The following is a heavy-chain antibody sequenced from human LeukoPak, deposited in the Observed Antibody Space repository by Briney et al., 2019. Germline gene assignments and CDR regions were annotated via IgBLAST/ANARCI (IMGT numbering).Heavy chain of an antibody. CDR3: ARGAHRVGYCSSTSCYGFDP. V-gene: IGHV1-46*01. CDR2: INPSGGST. J-gene: IGHJ5*02. D-gene: IGHD2-2*01. Sequence: GASVKVSCKASGYTFTSYYMHWVRQAPGQGLEWMGIINPSGGSTSYAQKFQGRVTMTRNTSISTAYMELSSLRSEDTAVYYCARGAHRVGYCSSTSCYGFDPWGQGTLVTVSS. CDR1: GYTFTSYY.